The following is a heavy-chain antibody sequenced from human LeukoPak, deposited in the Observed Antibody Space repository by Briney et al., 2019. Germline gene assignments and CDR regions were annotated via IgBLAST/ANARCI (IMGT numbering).Heavy chain of an antibody. J-gene: IGHJ4*02. V-gene: IGHV1-46*01. Sequence: ASVKVSCKGSGYTFTSYYMHWVRQAPGQGLEWMGIINPSGGSTSYAQKFQGRVTMTRDTSTSTVYMELSSLRSEDTAVYYCARAPRGYDSSGYEQDYWGQGTLVTVSS. CDR1: GYTFTSYY. CDR2: INPSGGST. CDR3: ARAPRGYDSSGYEQDY. D-gene: IGHD3-22*01.